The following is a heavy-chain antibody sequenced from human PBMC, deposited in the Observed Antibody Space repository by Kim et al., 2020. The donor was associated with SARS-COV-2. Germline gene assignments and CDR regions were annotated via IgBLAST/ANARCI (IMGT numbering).Heavy chain of an antibody. D-gene: IGHD3-10*01. CDR2: INYRTST. V-gene: IGHV4-34*01. Sequence: SETLSLTCAVTGGSFSGFYWAWIRQPPGKGLEWIGEINYRTSTASSPSPNSRVTILADMSKGHFSLMLPSFTAADTAVYYCASRNYSGSGRASAGLDV. CDR1: GGSFSGFY. CDR3: ASRNYSGSGRASAGLDV. J-gene: IGHJ6*01.